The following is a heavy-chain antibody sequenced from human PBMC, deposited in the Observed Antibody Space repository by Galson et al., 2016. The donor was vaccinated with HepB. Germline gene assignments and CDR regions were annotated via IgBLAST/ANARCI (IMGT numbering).Heavy chain of an antibody. CDR1: GFSLTTTETC. CDR2: IDWEGDT. J-gene: IGHJ4*02. CDR3: ARTIWSGYYTDLDY. V-gene: IGHV2-70*11. D-gene: IGHD3-3*01. Sequence: PALVKPTQTLTLTCSFSGFSLTTTETCVSWIRQPPGKALQWLARIDWEGDTYYTPSLKARLSISKDTSGNQVVLTMTNMDPVDTATCYCARTIWSGYYTDLDYWGQGVVVTVSS.